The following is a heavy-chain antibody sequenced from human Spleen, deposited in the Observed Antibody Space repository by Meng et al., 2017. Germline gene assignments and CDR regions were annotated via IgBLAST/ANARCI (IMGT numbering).Heavy chain of an antibody. CDR2: IYWDDDK. V-gene: IGHV2-5*02. D-gene: IGHD3-22*01. CDR1: GFSLTTRGAG. Sequence: QHPLKESGPTVVKPTQTLPLTCTFSGFSLTTRGAGVGWIRQPPGKALEWLALIYWDDDKRYSPSLKSRLTVTKDTSKNQVVLTMTNVDPVDTATYYCAHWMYDSAYSHNYFDPWGQGTLVTVSS. J-gene: IGHJ5*02. CDR3: AHWMYDSAYSHNYFDP.